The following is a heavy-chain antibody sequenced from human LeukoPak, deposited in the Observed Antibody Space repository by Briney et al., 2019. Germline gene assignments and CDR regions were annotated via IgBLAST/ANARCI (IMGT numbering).Heavy chain of an antibody. D-gene: IGHD1-26*01. V-gene: IGHV1-69*05. CDR1: GGTFSSYA. J-gene: IGHJ1*01. Sequence: SVKVSCKASGGTFSSYATSWVRQAPGQGLEWMGGIIPIFGTANYAQKFQGRVTITTDESTSTAYMELSSLRSEDTAVYYCAGSGRGYSGSYYGDWGQGTLVTVSS. CDR3: AGSGRGYSGSYYGD. CDR2: IIPIFGTA.